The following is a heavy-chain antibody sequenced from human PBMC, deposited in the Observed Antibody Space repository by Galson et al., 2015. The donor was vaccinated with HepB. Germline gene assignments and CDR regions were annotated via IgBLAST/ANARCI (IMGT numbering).Heavy chain of an antibody. Sequence: ATLSLTCAVYGGSFSGYYWCWLRQPRGRGLGWIGEINHSGSTNYNPSLKSRVTISVDTSKNLFSLKLSFVTAADTAVYYCARGKVLQQWLVRSNAFDIWGQGTMVTVSS. D-gene: IGHD6-19*01. J-gene: IGHJ3*02. CDR1: GGSFSGYY. CDR2: INHSGST. V-gene: IGHV4-34*01. CDR3: ARGKVLQQWLVRSNAFDI.